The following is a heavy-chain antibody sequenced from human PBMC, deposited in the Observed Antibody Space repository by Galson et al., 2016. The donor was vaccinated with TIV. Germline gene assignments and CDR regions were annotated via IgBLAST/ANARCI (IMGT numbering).Heavy chain of an antibody. V-gene: IGHV3-53*03. D-gene: IGHD3-22*01. J-gene: IGHJ4*02. CDR3: ARSYDSSGNRGRLDI. CDR1: GFSVSEHKY. CDR2: ITGGGTT. Sequence: SLRLSCAASGFSVSEHKYMYWVRQPPGKGLEWVSVITGGGTTYYADSVKGRFTISRDNSKKTLYLQMNSLRAEDTAVYFCARSYDSSGNRGRLDIWGQGALVTVSS.